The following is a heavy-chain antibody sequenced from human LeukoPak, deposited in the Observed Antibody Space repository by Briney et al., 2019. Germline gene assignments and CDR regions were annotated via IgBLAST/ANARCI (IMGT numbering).Heavy chain of an antibody. CDR1: GFTFSSYW. V-gene: IGHV3-7*01. CDR2: IKQDGSEK. J-gene: IGHJ4*02. Sequence: GGSLRLSCAASGFTFSSYWMSWVRQAPGKGPEWVANIKQDGSEKYYVDSVKGRFTISRDNAKNSLYLQMNSLRAEDTAVYYCAREGSSWYQTYFDYWGQGTLVTVSS. CDR3: AREGSSWYQTYFDY. D-gene: IGHD6-13*01.